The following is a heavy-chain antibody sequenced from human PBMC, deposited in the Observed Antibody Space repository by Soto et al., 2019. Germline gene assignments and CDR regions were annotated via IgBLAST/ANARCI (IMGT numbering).Heavy chain of an antibody. Sequence: ASVKVSCKASGFTFTSSAMQWVRQARGQRLEWIGWIVVGSGNTNYAQKFQERVTITRDMSTSTAYMELSSLRSEDTAVYYCAAVGSSWYFDSSFDRDAFDIWGQGTMVTVSS. J-gene: IGHJ3*02. CDR1: GFTFTSSA. CDR3: AAVGSSWYFDSSFDRDAFDI. V-gene: IGHV1-58*02. D-gene: IGHD6-13*01. CDR2: IVVGSGNT.